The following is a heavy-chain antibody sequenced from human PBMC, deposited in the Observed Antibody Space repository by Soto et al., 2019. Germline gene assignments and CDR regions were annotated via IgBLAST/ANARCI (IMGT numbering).Heavy chain of an antibody. D-gene: IGHD6-6*01. Sequence: GGSLRLSCVASEFTFKNSAMHWVRQAPGKGLEWVAGISYDGSNEYYADSVKGRFTISRDNSKRTLDLQMNSLRPEDTAVYYCARDPSYRDQTGLVHYYYGLDVWGEGTTVTVPQ. CDR2: ISYDGSNE. V-gene: IGHV3-30-3*01. CDR3: ARDPSYRDQTGLVHYYYGLDV. CDR1: EFTFKNSA. J-gene: IGHJ6*04.